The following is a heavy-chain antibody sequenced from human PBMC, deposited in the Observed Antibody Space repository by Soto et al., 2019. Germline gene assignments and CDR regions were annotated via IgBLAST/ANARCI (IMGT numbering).Heavy chain of an antibody. J-gene: IGHJ6*03. CDR2: ISYDGSNK. Sequence: QVQLVESGGGVVQPGRSLRLSCAASGFTFSSYGMHWVRQAPGKGLEWVAVISYDGSNKYYADSVKGRFTISRDNSKNTLYLQMNSLRAEDTAVYYCAKEGKIHLYYMDVWGKGTTVTVSS. CDR1: GFTFSSYG. D-gene: IGHD5-18*01. V-gene: IGHV3-30*18. CDR3: AKEGKIHLYYMDV.